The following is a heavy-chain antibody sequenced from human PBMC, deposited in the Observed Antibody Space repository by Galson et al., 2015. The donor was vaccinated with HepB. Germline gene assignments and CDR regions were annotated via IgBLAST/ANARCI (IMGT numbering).Heavy chain of an antibody. CDR2: IKSKTDGGTT. V-gene: IGHV3-15*07. CDR1: GFTFSNAW. CDR3: TTDPPIIAAAGGGDYYYYYMDV. Sequence: SLRLSCAASGFTFSNAWMNWVRQAPGKGLEWVGRIKSKTDGGTTDYAAPVKGRFTISRDDSKNTLYLQMNSLKTEDTAVYYCTTDPPIIAAAGGGDYYYYYMDVWGKGTTVTVSS. J-gene: IGHJ6*03. D-gene: IGHD6-13*01.